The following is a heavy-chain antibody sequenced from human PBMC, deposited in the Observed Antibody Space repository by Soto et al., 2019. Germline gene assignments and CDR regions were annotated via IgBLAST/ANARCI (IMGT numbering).Heavy chain of an antibody. Sequence: EVQLVESGGGLVKPGGSLRLSCAASEFTFSSYSMNWVRQAPGKGLEWVSSISSSSSYIYYADSVKGRFTISRDNAKNSLYLQMNSLRAEDTAVYYCARDAGYCSSTSCYLYYYYYYAMDVWGQGTTVTVSS. D-gene: IGHD2-2*01. CDR1: EFTFSSYS. J-gene: IGHJ6*02. CDR2: ISSSSSYI. CDR3: ARDAGYCSSTSCYLYYYYYYAMDV. V-gene: IGHV3-21*01.